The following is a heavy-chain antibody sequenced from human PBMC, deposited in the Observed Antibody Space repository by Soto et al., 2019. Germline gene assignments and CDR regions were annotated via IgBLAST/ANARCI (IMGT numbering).Heavy chain of an antibody. CDR3: ARQGNGAEGFDF. Sequence: PRGSLKISCKGSGYSFSSHWIGWVRQMPGKGLDWMGIIYPGDSDTRYSPSFLGQVTISADKSINTAYLQWSSLKASDTAMYYCARQGNGAEGFDFWGQGALVTVSS. D-gene: IGHD4-17*01. J-gene: IGHJ4*02. CDR2: IYPGDSDT. V-gene: IGHV5-51*01. CDR1: GYSFSSHW.